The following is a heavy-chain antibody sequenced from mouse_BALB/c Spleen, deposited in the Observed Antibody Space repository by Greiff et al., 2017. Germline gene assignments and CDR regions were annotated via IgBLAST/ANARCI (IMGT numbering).Heavy chain of an antibody. CDR1: GYTFTDYA. V-gene: IGHV1-67*01. J-gene: IGHJ4*01. D-gene: IGHD2-14*01. CDR3: ARAGGYYDAMDY. CDR2: ISTYYGNT. Sequence: QVQLQQSGPELVRPGVSVKISCKGSGYTFTDYAMHWVKQSHAKSLEWIGVISTYYGNTNYNQKFKGKATMTVDKSSSTAYMELARLTSEDSAIYYCARAGGYYDAMDYWGQGTSVTVSS.